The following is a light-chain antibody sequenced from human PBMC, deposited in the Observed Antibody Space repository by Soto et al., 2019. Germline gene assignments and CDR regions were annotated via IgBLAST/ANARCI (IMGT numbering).Light chain of an antibody. Sequence: IQMTQSPSSLSASVGDRVTITCRASQGIRNDLGWYQQKPGKAPNLLIYAASSLQSGVPSTFSGSGSGTEFTLTIGSLQPDDFAAYYCQQYNSYPWTFGQGTKVDI. CDR2: AAS. CDR3: QQYNSYPWT. V-gene: IGKV1-17*01. J-gene: IGKJ1*01. CDR1: QGIRND.